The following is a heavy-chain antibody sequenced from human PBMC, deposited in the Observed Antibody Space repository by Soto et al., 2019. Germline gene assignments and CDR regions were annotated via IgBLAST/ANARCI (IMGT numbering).Heavy chain of an antibody. Sequence: GASVKVSCKASGYTFTSYDINWVRQATGQGLEWMGWMNPNSGNTGYAQKFQGRVTMTRNTSISTAYMELSSLRSEDTAVYYCARGSPSKLWFGELFPGHYYYGMDVWGQGTTVTVSS. D-gene: IGHD3-10*01. V-gene: IGHV1-8*01. CDR1: GYTFTSYD. CDR2: MNPNSGNT. J-gene: IGHJ6*02. CDR3: ARGSPSKLWFGELFPGHYYYGMDV.